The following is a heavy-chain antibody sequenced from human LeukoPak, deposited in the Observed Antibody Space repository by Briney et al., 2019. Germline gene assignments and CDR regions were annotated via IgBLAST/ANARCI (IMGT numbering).Heavy chain of an antibody. V-gene: IGHV3-7*04. Sequence: GGSLRLSCAASGFTFSSYWMSWVRQAPGKGLEWVANIKQDGSEKYYVDSVKGRFTISRDNAKNSLYLQMNSLRAEDTAVYYCARGGIITSYAFEIWGQGTMVTVSS. J-gene: IGHJ3*02. CDR3: ARGGIITSYAFEI. D-gene: IGHD6-6*01. CDR1: GFTFSSYW. CDR2: IKQDGSEK.